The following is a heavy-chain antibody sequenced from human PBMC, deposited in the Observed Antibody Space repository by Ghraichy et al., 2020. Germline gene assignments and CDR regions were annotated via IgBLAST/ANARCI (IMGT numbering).Heavy chain of an antibody. CDR2: ITSSSSYT. D-gene: IGHD2-21*01. CDR1: GFTFSDYY. Sequence: LSLTCAASGFTFSDYYMSWIRQAPGKGLEWVSYITSSSSYTNHADAVKGRFTSFRDNAKNSVFLQMNSLGAGDTAVYYCATLHAYYYYMDVWGKGTTVTVSS. V-gene: IGHV3-11*03. CDR3: ATLHAYYYYMDV. J-gene: IGHJ6*03.